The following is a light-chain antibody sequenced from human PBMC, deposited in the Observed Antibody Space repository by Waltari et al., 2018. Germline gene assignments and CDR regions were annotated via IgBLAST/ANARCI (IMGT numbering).Light chain of an antibody. V-gene: IGKV3-20*01. CDR2: GAS. Sequence: EIVLTQSXXPXSLYPGESAXLSCRTSQSVTRALALYQQKPGQAPRLLIHGASNRATGIPDRFSGSGSGTDFSLTISSLEPEDFAVYYCQHYLRLPVTFGQGTKVEVK. CDR3: QHYLRLPVT. J-gene: IGKJ1*01. CDR1: QSVTRA.